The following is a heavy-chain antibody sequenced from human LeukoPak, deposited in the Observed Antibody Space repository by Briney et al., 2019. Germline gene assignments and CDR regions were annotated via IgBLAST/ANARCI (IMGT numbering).Heavy chain of an antibody. CDR3: PRVGCSSTSCSHENY. V-gene: IGHV3-30-3*01. J-gene: IGHJ4*02. D-gene: IGHD2-2*01. Sequence: SGGSLRLSFAASGFTFSSYAMHWVRQAPGKGLEWVAVISYDGSNKYYADSVKGRFTISRDNSKNTLYLQMNSLRAEDTAVYYCPRVGCSSTSCSHENYWGQGTLVTVSS. CDR1: GFTFSSYA. CDR2: ISYDGSNK.